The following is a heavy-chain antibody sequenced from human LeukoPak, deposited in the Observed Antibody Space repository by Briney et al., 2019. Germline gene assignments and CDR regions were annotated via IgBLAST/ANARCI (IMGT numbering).Heavy chain of an antibody. CDR2: LSGSGGGT. D-gene: IGHD3-10*01. V-gene: IGHV3-23*01. CDR1: EITLSNYG. Sequence: PGGSLRLSCAVSEITLSNYGMSWVRQAPGKGLEWVAGLSGSGGGTNYADSVKGRFTISRDNAKNTLYLQMNSLRAEDTAVYFCAKRGVVIRVILVGFHKEAYYFDSWGQGALVTVSS. CDR3: AKRGVVIRVILVGFHKEAYYFDS. J-gene: IGHJ4*02.